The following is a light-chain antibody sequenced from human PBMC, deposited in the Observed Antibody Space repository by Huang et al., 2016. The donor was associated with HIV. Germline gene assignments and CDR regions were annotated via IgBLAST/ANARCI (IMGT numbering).Light chain of an antibody. CDR3: QQYYTYPRT. CDR2: AAS. J-gene: IGKJ1*01. V-gene: IGKV1-8*01. CDR1: QGISSY. Sequence: AIPITQSPSPLSASTGDRVTITCLACQGISSYLAWYQQEPRRAPRHLIYAASTVQGGLPTRIGGSGSGADFTLTISGLQSEDFATYYCQQYYTYPRTFGQGTKLEIK.